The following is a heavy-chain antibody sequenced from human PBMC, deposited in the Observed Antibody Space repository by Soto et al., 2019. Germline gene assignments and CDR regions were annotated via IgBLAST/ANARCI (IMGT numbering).Heavy chain of an antibody. V-gene: IGHV2-5*02. J-gene: IGHJ4*02. Sequence: QITLKASGPTLVKPTQTLTLTCTFSGFSLSTSEVGVGWIRQPPGKALEWPALIYWDDDKRYSPSLKSRLTIAKDTSKNQVVLTMTNMDPMDTATYYCAHRFDWYYFDYWGQGTLVTVSS. CDR1: GFSLSTSEVG. CDR2: IYWDDDK. D-gene: IGHD3-9*01. CDR3: AHRFDWYYFDY.